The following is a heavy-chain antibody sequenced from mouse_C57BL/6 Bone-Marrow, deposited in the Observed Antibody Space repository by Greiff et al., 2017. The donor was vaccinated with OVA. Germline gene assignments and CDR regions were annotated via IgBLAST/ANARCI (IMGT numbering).Heavy chain of an antibody. CDR3: ASGRLRRRGYAMDY. Sequence: VQLQQSGAELVRPGTSVKVSCKASGYAFTNYLIEWVKQRPGQGLEWIGVINPGSGGTNYNEKFKGKATLTADKSSSTAYMQLSSLTSEDSAVYFYASGRLRRRGYAMDYWGQGTSVTVSS. CDR1: GYAFTNYL. J-gene: IGHJ4*01. V-gene: IGHV1-54*01. D-gene: IGHD2-2*01. CDR2: INPGSGGT.